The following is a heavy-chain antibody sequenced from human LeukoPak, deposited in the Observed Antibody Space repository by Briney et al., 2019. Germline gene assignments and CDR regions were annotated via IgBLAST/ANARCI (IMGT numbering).Heavy chain of an antibody. Sequence: SETLSLTCTVSVASITSYYWSSIRQPPGKGLEWSGFFSYSVSANYNPSLKSRVTISVDTSKNQFYMTLSSVTAADTAVYYCARLVGATPYYYYGMDVWGQGTTVTVSS. CDR1: VASITSYY. J-gene: IGHJ6*02. D-gene: IGHD1-26*01. CDR3: ARLVGATPYYYYGMDV. CDR2: FSYSVSA. V-gene: IGHV4-59*08.